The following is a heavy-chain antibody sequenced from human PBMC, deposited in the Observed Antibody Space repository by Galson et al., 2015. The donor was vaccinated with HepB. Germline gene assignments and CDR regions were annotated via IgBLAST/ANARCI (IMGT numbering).Heavy chain of an antibody. CDR1: GFTFSGNC. J-gene: IGHJ4*02. CDR2: INSDETDP. D-gene: IGHD2-15*01. V-gene: IGHV3-74*01. Sequence: LRLSCAAPGFTFSGNCMHWIRQAPGKGLVWVSQINSDETDPRYADSVKGRFTISRDNAKNTPYLQMNSLISEDTAVYYCGEDTGYWGQGTLVIVSS. CDR3: GEDTGY.